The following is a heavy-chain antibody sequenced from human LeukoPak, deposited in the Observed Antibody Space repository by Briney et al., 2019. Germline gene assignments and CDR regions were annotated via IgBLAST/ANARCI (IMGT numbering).Heavy chain of an antibody. CDR2: INPNSGGT. V-gene: IGHV1-2*04. D-gene: IGHD4-17*01. CDR1: GYTFTGYY. Sequence: ASVKVSCKASGYTFTGYYMHWVRQAPGQGLEWMGWINPNSGGTNYAQKFQGWVTMTRDTSISTAYMELSSLRSEDTAVYYCARGLSRWMTTVTTSGYWGQGTLVTVSS. J-gene: IGHJ4*02. CDR3: ARGLSRWMTTVTTSGY.